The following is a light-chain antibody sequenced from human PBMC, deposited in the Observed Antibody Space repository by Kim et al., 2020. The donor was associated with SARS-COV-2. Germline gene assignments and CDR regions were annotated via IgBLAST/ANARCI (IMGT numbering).Light chain of an antibody. V-gene: IGKV1-27*01. CDR3: QQYDSAPFT. J-gene: IGKJ3*01. CDR1: QGISIS. CDR2: AAS. Sequence: DIQMTQSPSSLSASVGDRVTISCRASQGISISLAWYQQKPGKVPKPLIYAASSLQRGVPSRFSGSGSGTDFTLTISSLQPEDVATYYCQQYDSAPFTFGPGTKVDIK.